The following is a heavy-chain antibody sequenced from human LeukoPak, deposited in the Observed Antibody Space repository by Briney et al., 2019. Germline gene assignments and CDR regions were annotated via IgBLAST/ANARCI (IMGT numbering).Heavy chain of an antibody. CDR1: GGSFSGYY. CDR3: ARDKARYYYGSGSGMDV. V-gene: IGHV4-34*01. Sequence: SETLSLTCAVYGGSFSGYYWSWIRQPPGKGLEWIGEINHSGSTNYNPSLKSRVTMSVDTSKNQFSLKLSSVTAADTAVYYCARDKARYYYGSGSGMDVWGQGTTVTVSS. CDR2: INHSGST. J-gene: IGHJ6*02. D-gene: IGHD3-10*01.